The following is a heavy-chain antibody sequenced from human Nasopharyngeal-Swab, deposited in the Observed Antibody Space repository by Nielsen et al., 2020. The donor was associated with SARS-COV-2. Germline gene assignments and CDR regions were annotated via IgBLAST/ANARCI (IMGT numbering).Heavy chain of an antibody. J-gene: IGHJ3*02. D-gene: IGHD1-26*01. Sequence: PGKGLEWIGYIYYSGSTYYNPSLKSRVTISVDTSKNQFSLKVRSVTAADTVVYYCARGSDYRAFDIWGQGTMVTVSS. CDR2: IYYSGST. CDR3: ARGSDYRAFDI. V-gene: IGHV4-31*02.